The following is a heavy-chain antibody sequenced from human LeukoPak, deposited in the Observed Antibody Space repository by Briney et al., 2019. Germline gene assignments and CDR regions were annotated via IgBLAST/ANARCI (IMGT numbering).Heavy chain of an antibody. CDR3: AKDIQDGSGSFDY. V-gene: IGHV3-9*01. D-gene: IGHD3-10*01. J-gene: IGHJ4*02. CDR1: GFTFDDYA. CDR2: ISWNSGSI. Sequence: PGRSLRLSCAASGFTFDDYAMHWVRQAPGKGLEWVSGISWNSGSIGYADSVKGRFTISRDNAKNSLYLQMNSLRAEDTALYYCAKDIQDGSGSFDYWGQGTLVTVSS.